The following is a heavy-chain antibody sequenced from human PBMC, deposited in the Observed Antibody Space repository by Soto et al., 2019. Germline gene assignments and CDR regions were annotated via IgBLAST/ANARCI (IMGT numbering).Heavy chain of an antibody. Sequence: QVQLVESGGGVVQPGRSLRLSCAASGFTFSSYGMHWVRQAPGKGLEWVAVISYDGSNKYYADSVKGRFTISRDNSKNTLYLQMNSLRAEDTAVYYCAKGVTMKWIQLSDDWGQGTLVTVSS. V-gene: IGHV3-30*18. J-gene: IGHJ4*02. CDR3: AKGVTMKWIQLSDD. D-gene: IGHD5-18*01. CDR2: ISYDGSNK. CDR1: GFTFSSYG.